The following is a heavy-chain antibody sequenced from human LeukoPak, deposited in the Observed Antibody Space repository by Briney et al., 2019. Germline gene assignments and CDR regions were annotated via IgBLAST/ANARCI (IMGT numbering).Heavy chain of an antibody. CDR2: ISGSGGNT. Sequence: GGSLRLSCAASGFTFSSYGMSWVRQAPGKGLEWVSSISGSGGNTYYTDSVKGRFTISRDNAKNSLYLQMNSLRAEDTAVYYCAELGITMIGGVWGKGTTVTISS. CDR3: AELGITMIGGV. D-gene: IGHD3-10*02. V-gene: IGHV3-23*01. J-gene: IGHJ6*04. CDR1: GFTFSSYG.